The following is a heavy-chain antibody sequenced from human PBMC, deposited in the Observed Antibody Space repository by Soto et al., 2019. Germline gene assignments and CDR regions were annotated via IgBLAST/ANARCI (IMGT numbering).Heavy chain of an antibody. Sequence: VQLQESGPGLVKPSQTLSLTCTVSGGSISSGGYYWSWIRQHPGKGLEWIGYIYYRGSTYYTPSRKSRVTISVDTSKNQFSLKRSSVTAADTAVYYCAAACVGCGGFNYYGMDVWGQGTTVTGSS. J-gene: IGHJ6*02. CDR1: GGSISSGGYY. CDR2: IYYRGST. D-gene: IGHD2-21*01. CDR3: AAACVGCGGFNYYGMDV. V-gene: IGHV4-31*03.